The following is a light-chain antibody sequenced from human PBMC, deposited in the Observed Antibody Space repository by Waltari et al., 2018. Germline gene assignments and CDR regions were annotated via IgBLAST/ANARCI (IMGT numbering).Light chain of an antibody. V-gene: IGKV1-9*01. J-gene: IGKJ1*01. CDR3: QQYGSWT. Sequence: DIQLTQSPSFLSASVGDKITITCRASQAISTYLAWYQQKPGKGPSLLIYSASTLQSGVPSRFSGGGSGTEFTLTISSLRPEDFAVYYCQQYGSWTFGQGTKVEIK. CDR1: QAISTY. CDR2: SAS.